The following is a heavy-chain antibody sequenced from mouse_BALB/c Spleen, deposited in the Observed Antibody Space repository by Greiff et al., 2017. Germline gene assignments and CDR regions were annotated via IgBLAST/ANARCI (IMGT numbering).Heavy chain of an antibody. J-gene: IGHJ3*01. V-gene: IGHV1-14*01. CDR1: GYTFTSYV. CDR3: ARGGTARATDY. D-gene: IGHD3-2*01. CDR2: INPYNDGT. Sequence: EVKLQESGPELVKPGASVKMSCKASGYTFTSYVMHWVKQKPGQGLEWIGYINPYNDGTKYNEKFKGKATLTSDKSSSTAYMELSSLTSEDSAVYYCARGGTARATDYWGQGTLVTVSA.